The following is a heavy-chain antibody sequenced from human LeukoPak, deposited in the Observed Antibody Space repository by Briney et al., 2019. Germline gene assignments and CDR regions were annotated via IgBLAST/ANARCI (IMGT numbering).Heavy chain of an antibody. CDR3: ARDISPLWFGEFDY. V-gene: IGHV3-21*01. J-gene: IGHJ4*02. D-gene: IGHD3-10*01. CDR1: GFTFSSYS. Sequence: GGSLRLSCAASGFTFSSYSMSWVRQAPGKGLEWVSSISSSSSYIYYADSVKGRFTISRDNAKNSLYLQMNSLRAEDTAVYYCARDISPLWFGEFDYWGQGTLVTVSS. CDR2: ISSSSSYI.